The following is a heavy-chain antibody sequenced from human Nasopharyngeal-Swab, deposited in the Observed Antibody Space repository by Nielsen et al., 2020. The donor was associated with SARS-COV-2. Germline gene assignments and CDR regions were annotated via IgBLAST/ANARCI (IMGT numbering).Heavy chain of an antibody. CDR3: ARVGLGYNWNYFDPHYYYGMDG. D-gene: IGHD1-7*01. J-gene: IGHJ6*02. Sequence: ESPNLPFSSFGFPFRPHCLPSVPLPPATGLERVPHLPQPGLSIYYVDSVKGRFTISRDNAKNSLYLQMNSLRAEDTAVYYCARVGLGYNWNYFDPHYYYGMDGWGQGTTVTVSS. CDR1: GFPFRPHC. CDR2: LPQPGLSI. V-gene: IGHV3-7*03.